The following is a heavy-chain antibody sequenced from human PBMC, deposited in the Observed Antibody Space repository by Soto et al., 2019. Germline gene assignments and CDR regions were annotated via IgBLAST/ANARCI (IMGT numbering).Heavy chain of an antibody. CDR3: ARDGDPGYSFWSGPLGGGRFDP. V-gene: IGHV1-69*12. J-gene: IGHJ5*02. D-gene: IGHD3-3*01. CDR2: IVPLFGTA. Sequence: QVQLVQSGAEVKEPGSSVNVSWKTSGGTFGNTAVTWVRQVPGQGLEGIGGIVPLFGTADYAQKFRGRLMITADESTSTAYMDLSSLRSHDTAIYYCARDGDPGYSFWSGPLGGGRFDPWGQGTLVTVSS. CDR1: GGTFGNTA.